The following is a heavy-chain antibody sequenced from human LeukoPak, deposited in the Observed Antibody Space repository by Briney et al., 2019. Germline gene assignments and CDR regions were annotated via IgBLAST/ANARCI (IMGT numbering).Heavy chain of an antibody. V-gene: IGHV3-21*01. CDR2: FSSKSGSI. CDR1: GFTFSSYS. Sequence: GGSLRLSCAASGFTFSSYSMNWVRQAPGKGPEWVSSFSSKSGSIYYAESVKGRFTISRDNSKNSLFLQMNGLRAEDTAVYYCSSGSNCDYGGQGTLVTVSS. J-gene: IGHJ4*02. D-gene: IGHD4-11*01. CDR3: SSGSNCDY.